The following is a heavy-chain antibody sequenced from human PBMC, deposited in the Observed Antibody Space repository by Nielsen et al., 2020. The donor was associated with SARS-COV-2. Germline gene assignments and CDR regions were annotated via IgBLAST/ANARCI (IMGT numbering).Heavy chain of an antibody. CDR1: GDSISSSNW. D-gene: IGHD3-3*02. J-gene: IGHJ4*02. Sequence: SETLSLTCAVSGDSISSSNWWSWVRPPPGKGLEWIGEIYHSGNTNYNPSLKSRVTISVDKSKNQFSLRLISVTAADTAVYYCARLNRRILTPLALASLRFDYWGQGTLVTVSS. CDR2: IYHSGNT. CDR3: ARLNRRILTPLALASLRFDY. V-gene: IGHV4-4*02.